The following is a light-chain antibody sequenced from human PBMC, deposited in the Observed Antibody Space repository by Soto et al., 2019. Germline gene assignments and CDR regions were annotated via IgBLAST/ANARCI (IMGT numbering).Light chain of an antibody. CDR3: QQSYSCPPIT. Sequence: EILLTQSPAPLSVYPGESATLSCRASQSVSSNLDWYQQIPGRAPRLLMYGASSRASGIPARFSASGSGTDFTLTISSLQPEDFAIYYCQQSYSCPPITFGQGTRLEIK. J-gene: IGKJ5*01. V-gene: IGKV3-15*01. CDR1: QSVSSN. CDR2: GAS.